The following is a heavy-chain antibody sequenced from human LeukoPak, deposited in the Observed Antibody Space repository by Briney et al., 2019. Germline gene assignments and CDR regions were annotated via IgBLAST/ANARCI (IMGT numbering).Heavy chain of an antibody. V-gene: IGHV1-46*03. CDR3: AAHRSGYSPFYYYMDV. CDR2: INPSGGST. J-gene: IGHJ6*03. D-gene: IGHD3-22*01. Sequence: ASVKVSCKASGYTFTSYYMHWVRQAPGQGLEWMGIINPSGGSTSYAQKFQGRVTMTRDTSTSTVYMELGSLRSEDTAVYYCAAHRSGYSPFYYYMDVWGKGTTVTVSS. CDR1: GYTFTSYY.